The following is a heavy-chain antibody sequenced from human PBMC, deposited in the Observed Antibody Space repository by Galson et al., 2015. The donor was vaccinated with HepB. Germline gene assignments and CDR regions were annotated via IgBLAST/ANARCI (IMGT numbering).Heavy chain of an antibody. CDR1: GFTFSSYA. CDR3: ASKNGYCSSTSCLWYFDY. Sequence: SLRLSCAASGFTFSSYAMSWVRQAPGKGLEWVSVISGGGGSTYYADSVKGRFTISRDNSKNTLYLQVNSLRAEDTAVYYCASKNGYCSSTSCLWYFDYWGQGTLVTVSS. CDR2: ISGGGGST. V-gene: IGHV3-23*01. D-gene: IGHD2-2*03. J-gene: IGHJ4*02.